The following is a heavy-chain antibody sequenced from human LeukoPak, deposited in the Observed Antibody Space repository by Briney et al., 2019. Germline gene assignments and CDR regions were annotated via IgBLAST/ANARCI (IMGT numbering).Heavy chain of an antibody. CDR1: GFTFSTFS. J-gene: IGHJ4*02. V-gene: IGHV3-21*01. CDR3: ARDRGQPRDY. Sequence: GGSLRLSCAASGFTFSTFSMDWVRQAPGKGLEWVSSISSSSSYIYYADSVKGRFTISRDNAKNSLYLQMNSLRAEDTAVYYCARDRGQPRDYWGQGTLVTVSS. CDR2: ISSSSSYI.